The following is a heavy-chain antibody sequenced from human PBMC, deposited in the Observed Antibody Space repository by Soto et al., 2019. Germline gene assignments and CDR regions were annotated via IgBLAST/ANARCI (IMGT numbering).Heavy chain of an antibody. CDR2: ISGSGGST. CDR1: GFTFSSYA. Sequence: GGSLRLSCAASGFTFSSYAMSWVRQAPGKGLEWVSAISGSGGSTYYADSVKGRFTISRDNSKNTLYLQMNSLRAEDTAVYYCAKALSEAYCGGDCYSAEYFQHWGQGTLVTVSS. J-gene: IGHJ1*01. D-gene: IGHD2-21*02. CDR3: AKALSEAYCGGDCYSAEYFQH. V-gene: IGHV3-23*01.